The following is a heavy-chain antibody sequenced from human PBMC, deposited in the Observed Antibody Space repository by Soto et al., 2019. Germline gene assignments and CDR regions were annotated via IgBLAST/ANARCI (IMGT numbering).Heavy chain of an antibody. CDR2: ISAYNGKR. D-gene: IGHD2-21*01. CDR3: GRGRIVASIHDALEI. J-gene: IGHJ3*02. CDR1: GYDFTSYG. Sequence: QGQLLQSGDEVKKPGASVRVSCRASGYDFTSYGISWVRQAPGQGLEWVSWISAYNGKRDTAQKFQGRVTMTLDTSTDTGHMELGDLTSADTAVYYCGRGRIVASIHDALEIWGQGTMVAVSS. V-gene: IGHV1-18*01.